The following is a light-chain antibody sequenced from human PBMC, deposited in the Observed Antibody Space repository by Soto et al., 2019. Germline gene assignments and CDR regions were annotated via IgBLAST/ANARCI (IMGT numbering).Light chain of an antibody. V-gene: IGKV3-20*01. CDR2: GAS. CDR3: QKGFSLPWK. CDR1: KHVSSSY. J-gene: IGKJ1*01. Sequence: EIVLTPSQCTLSCSPVQIPTLSCTASKHVSSSYLDWYQQQPGQAPRLLIYGASSRDTGVPDRFSGSGSGTDFTLTISSLQAEDFGTYYCQKGFSLPWKFGQGTKVDIK.